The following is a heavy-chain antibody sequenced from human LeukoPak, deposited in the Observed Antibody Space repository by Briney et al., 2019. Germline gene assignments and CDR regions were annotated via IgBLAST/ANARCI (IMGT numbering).Heavy chain of an antibody. CDR1: GYTFTGHY. V-gene: IGHV1-2*02. D-gene: IGHD1-26*01. Sequence: ASVKVSCKAAGYTFTGHYMHWVRQAPGQGLEWMGWINPNNGGTNYAQTFQGRVTMTRDTSISTAYMELSRLRSDDTAVYYCARGYALYSGRYIDFDYWGQGTLVTVSS. CDR3: ARGYALYSGRYIDFDY. CDR2: INPNNGGT. J-gene: IGHJ4*02.